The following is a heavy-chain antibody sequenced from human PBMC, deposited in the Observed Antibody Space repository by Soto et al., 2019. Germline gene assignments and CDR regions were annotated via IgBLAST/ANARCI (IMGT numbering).Heavy chain of an antibody. D-gene: IGHD3-10*01. CDR3: AREGDYYGRNWFDP. J-gene: IGHJ5*02. V-gene: IGHV4-59*12. Sequence: PSETLSPTAPVLVNAFRNNYGGGIRKSPGKGLEWIGCSYYSGSTNYNPSLKSRVTMSVDTSKNQFSLKLSSVTAADTAAYYCAREGDYYGRNWFDPWGQGTLVTVSS. CDR2: SYYSGST. CDR1: VNAFRNNY.